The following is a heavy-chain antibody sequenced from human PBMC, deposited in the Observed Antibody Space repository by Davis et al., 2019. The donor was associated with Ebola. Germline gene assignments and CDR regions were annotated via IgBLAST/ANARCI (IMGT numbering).Heavy chain of an antibody. Sequence: GESLKISCAASGFTFSSYWMSWVRQAPGKGLEWVANIKQDGSEKYYVDSVKGRFTISRDNAKNSLYLQMNSLRAEDTAVYYCAKDKGQWELPDHWGQGTLVTVSS. CDR3: AKDKGQWELPDH. V-gene: IGHV3-7*03. D-gene: IGHD1-26*01. CDR1: GFTFSSYW. J-gene: IGHJ4*02. CDR2: IKQDGSEK.